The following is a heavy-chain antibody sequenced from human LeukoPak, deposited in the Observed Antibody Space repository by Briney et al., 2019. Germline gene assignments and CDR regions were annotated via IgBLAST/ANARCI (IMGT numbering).Heavy chain of an antibody. Sequence: AGGSLRLSCAASGFTFSSYAMSWVRQAPGKGLEWVSAISGSGGSTYYADSVKGRFTISRDNSKNTLYLQMNSLRAEDTAVYYCAKDGSLVVVPAARGYFDYWGQGTLVTVSS. CDR2: ISGSGGST. CDR1: GFTFSSYA. CDR3: AKDGSLVVVPAARGYFDY. J-gene: IGHJ4*02. D-gene: IGHD2-2*01. V-gene: IGHV3-23*01.